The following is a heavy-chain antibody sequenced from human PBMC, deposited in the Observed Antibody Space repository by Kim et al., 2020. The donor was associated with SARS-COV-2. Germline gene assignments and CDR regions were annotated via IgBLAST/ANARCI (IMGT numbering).Heavy chain of an antibody. Sequence: GGSLRLSCAPSEFTFSSYSMIWVRQAPGKGLDWVSYISSSGTTVYYADSVKGQFTISRDNAKNLFYLQLSSLRDEDTAVYYCARGRPGYMDVWGKGTTVT. CDR1: EFTFSSYS. CDR2: ISSSGTTV. V-gene: IGHV3-48*02. J-gene: IGHJ6*03. CDR3: ARGRPGYMDV.